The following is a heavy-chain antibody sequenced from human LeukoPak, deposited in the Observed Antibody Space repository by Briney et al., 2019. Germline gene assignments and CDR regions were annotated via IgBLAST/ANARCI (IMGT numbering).Heavy chain of an antibody. J-gene: IGHJ4*02. CDR1: GFTLSNYA. Sequence: GGSLRLSCAASGFTLSNYAMIWVRQAPGKGLEWVSHISSSGSTIYYADSVKGRFTISRDNAKESLYLQMSSLRDEDTAVYYCVFPYWQDLDHWGQGTLVTVSS. D-gene: IGHD2-15*01. CDR3: VFPYWQDLDH. V-gene: IGHV3-48*02. CDR2: ISSSGSTI.